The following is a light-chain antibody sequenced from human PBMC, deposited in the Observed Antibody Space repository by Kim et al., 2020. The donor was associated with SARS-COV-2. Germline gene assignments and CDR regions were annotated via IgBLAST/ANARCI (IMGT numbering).Light chain of an antibody. J-gene: IGLJ3*02. CDR1: GGGIATAY. CDR3: HSYDSTHWV. Sequence: NFMLTQPHSVSESPGNTVTISCTCIGGGIATAYVQWFQQRPGTSPITVIYGDHQRPSGVPARFSGSIDVSSNSASLTISGLKTEDEADYYCHSYDSTHWVFGGGTQLNVL. CDR2: GDH. V-gene: IGLV6-57*01.